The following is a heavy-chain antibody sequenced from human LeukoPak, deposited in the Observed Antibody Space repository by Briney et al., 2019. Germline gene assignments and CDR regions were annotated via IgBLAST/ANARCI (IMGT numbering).Heavy chain of an antibody. CDR1: GGSIRSYY. J-gene: IGHJ4*02. CDR3: ARAKVRGVTYAPFDY. CDR2: IYYSGST. D-gene: IGHD3-10*01. V-gene: IGHV4-59*01. Sequence: EPLSLTCTVSGGSIRSYYWSWIRQPPGKGLEWIGYIYYSGSTNYNPSLKSRVTISVDTSKNQFSLKLSSVTAADTAVYYCARAKVRGVTYAPFDYWGQGTLVTVSS.